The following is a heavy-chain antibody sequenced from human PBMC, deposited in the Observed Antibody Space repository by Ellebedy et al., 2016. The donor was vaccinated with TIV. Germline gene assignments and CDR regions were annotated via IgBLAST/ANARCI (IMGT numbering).Heavy chain of an antibody. D-gene: IGHD2-2*01. CDR1: GGSFTDHW. V-gene: IGHV5-51*01. Sequence: PGGSLRLSCKVSGGSFTDHWIGWVRQMPGKGLEWVGMIYPGDSDSRYNPSLQGRVTISVDKSISTSYLQWRSLKAADTALYFCARPGIEGSTDTSFDFWGQGTLVTVSS. CDR2: IYPGDSDS. CDR3: ARPGIEGSTDTSFDF. J-gene: IGHJ4*02.